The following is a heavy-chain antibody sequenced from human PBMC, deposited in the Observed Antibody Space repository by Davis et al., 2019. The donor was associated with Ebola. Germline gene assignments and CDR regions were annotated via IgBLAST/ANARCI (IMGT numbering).Heavy chain of an antibody. CDR1: GGSISSGGYY. V-gene: IGHV4-61*08. D-gene: IGHD2-21*01. CDR2: IYYSGST. J-gene: IGHJ6*03. Sequence: PSETLSLTCTVSGGSISSGGYYWSWIRQHPGKGLEWIGYIYYSGSTYYNPSLKSRVTISVDTSKNQFSLKLSSVTAADTAVYYCARGVAILPYYYYMDVWGKGTTVTVSS. CDR3: ARGVAILPYYYYMDV.